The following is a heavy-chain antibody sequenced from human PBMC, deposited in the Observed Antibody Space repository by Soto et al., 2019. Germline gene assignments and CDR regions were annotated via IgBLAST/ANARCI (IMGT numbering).Heavy chain of an antibody. J-gene: IGHJ3*02. D-gene: IGHD3-22*01. V-gene: IGHV1-69*04. CDR1: GGTFSSYT. Sequence: SVKVSCKASGGTFSSYTISWVRQAPGQGLEWMGRIIPILGIANYAQKFQGRVTITADKSTSTAYMELSSLRSEDTAVYYCARDIGAQTYYYDSSGYYDAFDIWGQGTMVTVSS. CDR2: IIPILGIA. CDR3: ARDIGAQTYYYDSSGYYDAFDI.